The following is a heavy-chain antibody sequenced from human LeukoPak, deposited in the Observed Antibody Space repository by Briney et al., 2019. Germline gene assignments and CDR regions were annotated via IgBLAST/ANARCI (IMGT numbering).Heavy chain of an antibody. V-gene: IGHV4-39*07. Sequence: SETLSLTCTVSGGSISSTSFYWDWIRQPPGKGLEWIGNILYSGSTYYTPSLKSRVTISVVTSKNQFSLKLSSVTAADTAVYYCARAREGYFDLWGRGTRVTVSS. J-gene: IGHJ2*01. CDR1: GGSISSTSFY. CDR2: ILYSGST. CDR3: ARAREGYFDL.